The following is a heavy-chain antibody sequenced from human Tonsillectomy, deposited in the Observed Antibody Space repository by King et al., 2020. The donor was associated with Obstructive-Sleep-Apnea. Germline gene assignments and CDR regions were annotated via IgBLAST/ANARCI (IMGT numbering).Heavy chain of an antibody. D-gene: IGHD6-13*01. CDR3: ARGSGATAVNWFDP. Sequence: VQLQQWGAGLLKPSETLSLTCAVFGGSFSDYYWSWIRQPPGKGLEWIGEINHSGSTNYNPSLKSRGTISVDTSKNHFSLKLSSVTAADTAAYYCARGSGATAVNWFDPWGQGTLVTVSS. V-gene: IGHV4-34*01. CDR1: GGSFSDYY. J-gene: IGHJ5*02. CDR2: INHSGST.